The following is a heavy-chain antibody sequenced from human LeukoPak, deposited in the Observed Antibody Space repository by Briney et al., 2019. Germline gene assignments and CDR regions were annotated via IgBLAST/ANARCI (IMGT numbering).Heavy chain of an antibody. J-gene: IGHJ4*02. CDR3: ARNLRPDFDY. V-gene: IGHV6-1*01. CDR2: TYYRSKWNH. CDR1: GDSVSSSSSA. Sequence: SQTLSLTCAISGDSVSSSSSAWSWIRQSPSRGLEWLGRTYYRSKWNHDYAESVKSRITINPDTSKNEFFLQLNSVTPEDTAVYYCARNLRPDFDYWGQGTLVTVSS.